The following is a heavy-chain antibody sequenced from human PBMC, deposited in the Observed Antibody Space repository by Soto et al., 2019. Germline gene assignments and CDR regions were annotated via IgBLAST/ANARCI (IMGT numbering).Heavy chain of an antibody. D-gene: IGHD6-13*01. CDR3: ARLAAAGTRGNDAFDI. CDR2: INTNTGNT. V-gene: IGHV1-2*04. J-gene: IGHJ3*02. Sequence: ASVKVSCKASGYTFTSYAMNWVRQAPGQGLEWMGWINTNTGNTTYAQGWVTMTRDTSISTAYMELSRLRSDDTAVYYCARLAAAGTRGNDAFDIWGQGTMVTVSS. CDR1: GYTFTSYA.